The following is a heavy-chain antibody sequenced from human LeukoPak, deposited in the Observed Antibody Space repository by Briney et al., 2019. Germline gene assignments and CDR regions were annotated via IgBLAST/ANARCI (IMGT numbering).Heavy chain of an antibody. CDR1: GFTFSSYG. D-gene: IGHD2-2*01. Sequence: GGSLRLSCAASGFTFSSYGMHWVRQAPGKGLEWVAFIRYDGSNKYYADSVKGRFTISRDNSKNTLYLQMNSLRAEDTAVYYCARLVGDIVVVPVAMLDYWGQGTLVTVSS. V-gene: IGHV3-30*02. CDR3: ARLVGDIVVVPVAMLDY. CDR2: IRYDGSNK. J-gene: IGHJ4*02.